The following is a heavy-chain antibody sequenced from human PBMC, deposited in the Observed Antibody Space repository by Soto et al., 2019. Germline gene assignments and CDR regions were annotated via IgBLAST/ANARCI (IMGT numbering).Heavy chain of an antibody. CDR2: IKSKIDGGTT. V-gene: IGHV3-15*01. Sequence: GGSLRLSCAASGFTFDKAWMSWVRQAPGKGLEWVGRIKSKIDGGTTDYPAAVKGRFTISRDDSKNTLYLQMNSLKNEDTAVYYCTPGTPFDYWGQGTLVTVS. D-gene: IGHD3-10*01. CDR3: TPGTPFDY. CDR1: GFTFDKAW. J-gene: IGHJ4*02.